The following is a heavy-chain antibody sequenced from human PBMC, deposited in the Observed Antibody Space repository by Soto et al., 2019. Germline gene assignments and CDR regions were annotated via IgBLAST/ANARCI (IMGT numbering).Heavy chain of an antibody. CDR3: AKDRGTMIVVVMFFDY. CDR1: GFTFSSYA. D-gene: IGHD3-22*01. V-gene: IGHV3-23*01. CDR2: ISGSGGST. J-gene: IGHJ4*02. Sequence: VGSLRLSCAASGFTFSSYAMSWVRQAPGKGLEWVSAISGSGGSTYYADSVKGRFTISRDNSKNTLYLQMNSLRAEDTAVYYCAKDRGTMIVVVMFFDYWGQGTLVTVSS.